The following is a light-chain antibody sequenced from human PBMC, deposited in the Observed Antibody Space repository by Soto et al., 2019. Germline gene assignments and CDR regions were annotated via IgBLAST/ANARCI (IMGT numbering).Light chain of an antibody. J-gene: IGKJ4*01. CDR2: GAS. Sequence: EIVMTQSPATLSVSPGERATLSFRASQSVSTNLAWYQQKPGQAPRLLISGASTRATGIPARFSGSGSGTEFTLTISSLQSEDFAVYYCQQYNKWPLTFGGGTKVEI. V-gene: IGKV3-15*01. CDR1: QSVSTN. CDR3: QQYNKWPLT.